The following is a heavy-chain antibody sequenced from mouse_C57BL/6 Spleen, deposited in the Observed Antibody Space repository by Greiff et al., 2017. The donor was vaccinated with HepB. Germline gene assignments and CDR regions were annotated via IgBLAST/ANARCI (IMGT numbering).Heavy chain of an antibody. CDR2: ISNLAYSI. CDR1: GFTFSDYG. V-gene: IGHV5-15*01. CDR3: ARRTTAWYFDV. J-gene: IGHJ1*03. Sequence: EVHLVESGGGLVQPGGSLKLSCAASGFTFSDYGMAWVRQAPRKGPEWVAFISNLAYSIYYADTVTGRFTISRENAKNTLYLEMSSLRSEDTAMYYCARRTTAWYFDVWGTGTTVTVSS. D-gene: IGHD1-2*01.